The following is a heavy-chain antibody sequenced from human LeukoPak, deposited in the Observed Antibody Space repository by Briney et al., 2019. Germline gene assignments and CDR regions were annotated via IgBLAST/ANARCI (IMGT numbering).Heavy chain of an antibody. D-gene: IGHD1-26*01. CDR2: INPSGGST. Sequence: ASVKVSCKASGYTFTSYYMHWVRQAPGQGLEWMGIINPSGGSTSYAQKFQGRVTMTRDMSTSTVYMELSSLISEDTAVYYCARASGSYLGTFDYWGQGTLVTVSS. CDR3: ARASGSYLGTFDY. V-gene: IGHV1-46*01. J-gene: IGHJ4*02. CDR1: GYTFTSYY.